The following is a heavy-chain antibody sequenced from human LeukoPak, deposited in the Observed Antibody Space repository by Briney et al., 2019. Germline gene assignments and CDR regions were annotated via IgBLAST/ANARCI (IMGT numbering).Heavy chain of an antibody. CDR2: IYTSGST. J-gene: IGHJ6*02. D-gene: IGHD1-14*01. CDR3: ARDGGPEPPYYYYYYGMDV. V-gene: IGHV4-4*07. Sequence: SETLSLTRTVSGGSISSYYWSWIRQPAGKGLEWIGRIYTSGSTNYNPSLKSRVTMSVDTSKNQFSLKLSSVTAADTAVYYCARDGGPEPPYYYYYYGMDVWGQGTTVTVSS. CDR1: GGSISSYY.